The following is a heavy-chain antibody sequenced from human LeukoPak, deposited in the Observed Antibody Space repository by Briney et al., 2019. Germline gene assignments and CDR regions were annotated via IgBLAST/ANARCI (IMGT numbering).Heavy chain of an antibody. CDR2: ISGSGDIT. J-gene: IGHJ4*02. D-gene: IGHD2-15*01. CDR1: GFTFSSYA. V-gene: IGHV3-23*01. CDR3: ARDVGLDY. Sequence: GGSLRLSCAASGFTFSSYAMTWVRQAPGKGLEWVSAISGSGDITYYADSVKGRFTISRDNSKNMLFLQMDSLRVEDTAVYYCARDVGLDYWGQGTLVTVSS.